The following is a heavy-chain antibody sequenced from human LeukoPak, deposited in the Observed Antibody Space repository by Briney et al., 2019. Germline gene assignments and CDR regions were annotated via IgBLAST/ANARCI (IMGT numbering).Heavy chain of an antibody. D-gene: IGHD1-26*01. CDR1: GSSITAFY. V-gene: IGHV4-59*01. J-gene: IGHJ3*02. CDR2: FQYGGDS. CDR3: ARSPTTGGAFDI. Sequence: PSETLSLTCNVSGSSITAFYWSWIRQSPGKGLEWIGSFQYGGDSKYNPSLKSRVTISVDTSKNQFSLKLSSVTAADTAVYYCARSPTTGGAFDIWGQGTMVTVSS.